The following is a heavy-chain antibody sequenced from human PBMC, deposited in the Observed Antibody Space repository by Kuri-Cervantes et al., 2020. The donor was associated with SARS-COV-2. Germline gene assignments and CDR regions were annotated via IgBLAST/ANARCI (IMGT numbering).Heavy chain of an antibody. CDR1: GFTFSSYG. J-gene: IGHJ6*02. CDR2: ISYDGSNK. CDR3: ARDREVTAYYYGMDV. D-gene: IGHD2-21*02. Sequence: GESLKIYCAASGFTFSSYGMHWVRQAPGTGLEWVAVISYDGSNKYYADSVKGRFTISRDNSKNTLYLQMNSLRAEDTAVYYCARDREVTAYYYGMDVWGQGTTVTVSS. V-gene: IGHV3-30*03.